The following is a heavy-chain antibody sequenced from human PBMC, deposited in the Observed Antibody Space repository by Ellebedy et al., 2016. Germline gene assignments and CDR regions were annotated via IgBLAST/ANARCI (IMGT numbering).Heavy chain of an antibody. CDR2: VFYGGST. CDR1: GGSFDTYY. J-gene: IGHJ4*02. Sequence: SETLSLXCTVSGGSFDTYYWTWIRQSPGKGLEWIGYVFYGGSTKYNPSLRSRVTISLDTARNQFSLKLTSVAAADTAVYYCARDVSLYSSSPSFDFWGQGTLVTVSS. D-gene: IGHD6-6*01. V-gene: IGHV4-59*01. CDR3: ARDVSLYSSSPSFDF.